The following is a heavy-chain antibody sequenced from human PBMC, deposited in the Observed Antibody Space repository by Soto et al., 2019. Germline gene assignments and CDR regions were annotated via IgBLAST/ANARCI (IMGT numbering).Heavy chain of an antibody. V-gene: IGHV3-15*01. Sequence: EVQLVESGGGLVKPGGSLRLSCAASGFTFSNAWMSWVRQAPGKGLEWVGRIKSKTDGGTTDYAAPVKGRFTISRDDSKNTLYLQMNSLKTEDTAVYYCTTDAAAAALHGMDVWGQGTTVTVSS. D-gene: IGHD6-25*01. CDR1: GFTFSNAW. CDR2: IKSKTDGGTT. CDR3: TTDAAAAALHGMDV. J-gene: IGHJ6*02.